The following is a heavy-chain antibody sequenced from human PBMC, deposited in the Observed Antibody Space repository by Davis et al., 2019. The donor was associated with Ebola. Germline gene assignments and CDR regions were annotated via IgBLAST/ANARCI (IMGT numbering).Heavy chain of an antibody. D-gene: IGHD3-10*01. CDR3: ATSGGSSKGPFDY. CDR1: GYAFSTYD. V-gene: IGHV1-8*01. Sequence: ASVKVSCKASGYAFSTYDIHWVRQATGQGLEWMGWVNPNSGNTGLAQKFQGRFTMTRDMSISTVYMELRSLRSEDTATYYCATSGGSSKGPFDYWGQGTRVSVSS. CDR2: VNPNSGNT. J-gene: IGHJ4*02.